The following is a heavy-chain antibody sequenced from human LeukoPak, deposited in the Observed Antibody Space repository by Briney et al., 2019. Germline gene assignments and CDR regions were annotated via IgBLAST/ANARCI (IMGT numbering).Heavy chain of an antibody. Sequence: GGSLRLSCADSGFPFSRDWMHWVRQAPGKGPEWVSRISDDGSITTYADSVQGRFTISRDNAKSTVFLQMNSLRVEDTAVYFCTRRFYEYNVYDRHFDSWGQGILVTVSS. CDR1: GFPFSRDW. J-gene: IGHJ4*02. CDR3: TRRFYEYNVYDRHFDS. CDR2: ISDDGSIT. D-gene: IGHD3-16*01. V-gene: IGHV3-74*03.